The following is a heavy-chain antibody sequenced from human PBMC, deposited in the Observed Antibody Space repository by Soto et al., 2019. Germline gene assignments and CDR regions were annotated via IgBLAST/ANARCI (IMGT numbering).Heavy chain of an antibody. CDR2: IWYDGSNK. J-gene: IGHJ4*02. Sequence: PGGSLRLSCAASGFTFSSYGMHWVRQAPGKGLEWVAVIWYDGSNKYYADSVKGRFTISRDNSKNTLYLQMNSLRAEDTAVYYCARDSSAYGSGSYYDYWGQGTLVTVSS. D-gene: IGHD3-10*01. CDR3: ARDSSAYGSGSYYDY. V-gene: IGHV3-33*01. CDR1: GFTFSSYG.